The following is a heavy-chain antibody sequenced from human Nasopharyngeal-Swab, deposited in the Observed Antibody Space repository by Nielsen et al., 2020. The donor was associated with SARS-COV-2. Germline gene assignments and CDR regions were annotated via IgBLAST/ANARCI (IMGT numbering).Heavy chain of an antibody. Sequence: GESLKISCSASGFIFKNYAMNWVRQAPGRGLEWVSAISGADDSTKYADSVKGRFTISRDNSKNTLYLQMNSLRAEDTAVYYCARDMVRFPGRYYGMDVWGQGTTVTVSS. CDR3: ARDMVRFPGRYYGMDV. V-gene: IGHV3-23*01. D-gene: IGHD3-3*01. CDR2: ISGADDST. J-gene: IGHJ6*02. CDR1: GFIFKNYA.